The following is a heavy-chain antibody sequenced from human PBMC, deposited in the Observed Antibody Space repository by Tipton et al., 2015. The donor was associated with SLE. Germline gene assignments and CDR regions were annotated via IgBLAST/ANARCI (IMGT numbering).Heavy chain of an antibody. V-gene: IGHV4-61*10. CDR2: LDDSGNT. Sequence: LRLSCTVSGAYITSSNYYWSWIRQPAGKGLEWIGSLDDSGNTNYNPSLRSRVTMSIGTSKSQFSLKLSSVTAADTAVFYCAKGSGWYKDWGQGTLVTVSS. J-gene: IGHJ4*02. CDR3: AKGSGWYKD. D-gene: IGHD6-19*01. CDR1: GAYITSSNYY.